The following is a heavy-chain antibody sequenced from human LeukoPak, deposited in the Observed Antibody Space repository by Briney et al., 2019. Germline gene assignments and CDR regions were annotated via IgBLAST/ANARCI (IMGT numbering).Heavy chain of an antibody. J-gene: IGHJ4*02. D-gene: IGHD3-22*01. Sequence: SETLSLTCTVSGGSISSSSYYWGWIRQPPGKGLEWIGSIYYSGSTYYNPSLKSRVTISVDTSKNQFSLKLSSVTAADTAAYYCARLPSGYLWGDWGQGTLVTVSS. CDR2: IYYSGST. CDR1: GGSISSSSYY. V-gene: IGHV4-39*01. CDR3: ARLPSGYLWGD.